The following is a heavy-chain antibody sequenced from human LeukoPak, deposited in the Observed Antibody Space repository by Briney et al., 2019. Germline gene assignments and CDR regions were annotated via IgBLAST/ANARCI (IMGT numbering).Heavy chain of an antibody. CDR1: GDSIRSDS. D-gene: IGHD5-24*01. CDR3: ARAELATISFDY. CDR2: IFTSGSS. J-gene: IGHJ4*02. Sequence: SETLSLTCSVSGDSIRSDSWSWIRQSPGGGLEWIGYIFTSGSSSYNPSLRSRVTISIDRSKNQFSLKLSSVTAADTAVYYCARAELATISFDYWGQGTLVPVS. V-gene: IGHV4-4*09.